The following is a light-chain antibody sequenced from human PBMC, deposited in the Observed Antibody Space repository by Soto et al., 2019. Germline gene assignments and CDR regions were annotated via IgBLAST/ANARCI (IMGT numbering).Light chain of an antibody. CDR2: EVS. Sequence: QSVLTQPPSASGSPGQSVTISCTATSSDVGGYNYVSWYQQHPGKAPKLMIYEVSKRPSGVPDRFSGSKSGNTASLTVSGLQDEDEADYYCSSYAGSNNWVFGGGTTLTVL. CDR1: SSDVGGYNY. V-gene: IGLV2-8*01. J-gene: IGLJ3*02. CDR3: SSYAGSNNWV.